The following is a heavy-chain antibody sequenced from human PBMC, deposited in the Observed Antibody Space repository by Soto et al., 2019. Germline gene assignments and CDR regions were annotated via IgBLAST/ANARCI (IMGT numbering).Heavy chain of an antibody. Sequence: SETLSLTCAVYGGSFSGYYWSWIRQPPWKGLEWTGEINHSGSTNYNPSLKSRVTISVDTSKNQFSLKLSSVTAADTAVYTRVRRGTAVLQAVVSFDQWGQGTLVTVSS. J-gene: IGHJ4*02. CDR3: VRRGTAVLQAVVSFDQ. CDR1: GGSFSGYY. V-gene: IGHV4-34*01. D-gene: IGHD2-8*02. CDR2: INHSGST.